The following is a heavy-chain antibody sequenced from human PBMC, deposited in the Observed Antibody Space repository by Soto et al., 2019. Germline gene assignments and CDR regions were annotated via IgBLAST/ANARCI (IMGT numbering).Heavy chain of an antibody. J-gene: IGHJ5*02. D-gene: IGHD2-2*01. CDR3: SRVRPGVDAWFDP. Sequence: QGQLVQSGAEVKKPGASVKVSCTASGNTFTNFGVTWVRQAPGPGLEWMVLISAYTADPNYAQKFQGLVTMTIDTSTCTAYLDLRSLASEDTAVYYCSRVRPGVDAWFDPWGQGTLVTVSS. CDR2: ISAYTADP. CDR1: GNTFTNFG. V-gene: IGHV1-18*01.